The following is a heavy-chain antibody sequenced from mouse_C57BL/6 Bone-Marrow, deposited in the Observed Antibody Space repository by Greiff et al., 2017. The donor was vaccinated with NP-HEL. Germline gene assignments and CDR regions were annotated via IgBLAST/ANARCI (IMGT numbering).Heavy chain of an antibody. Sequence: QVQLQQSGAELVKPGASVKLSYKASGYTFTSYWMQWVKQRPGQGLEWIGEIDPSDSYTNYNQKFKGKATLTVDTSSSTAYMQLSSLTSEDSAVYYCARGIVTPAYWGQGTLVTVSA. D-gene: IGHD2-5*01. V-gene: IGHV1-50*01. J-gene: IGHJ3*01. CDR1: GYTFTSYW. CDR2: IDPSDSYT. CDR3: ARGIVTPAY.